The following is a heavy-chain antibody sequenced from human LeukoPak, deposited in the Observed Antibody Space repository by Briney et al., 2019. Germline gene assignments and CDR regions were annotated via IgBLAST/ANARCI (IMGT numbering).Heavy chain of an antibody. CDR3: ARDAVSTVTAGGIDY. Sequence: GSSVKVSCKASGGTFSSYAISWVRQAPGQGLEWMAWISACSGNTEYAQKMQGRVTMTTDTSTSTAYMGLRNLISDDSAVYFCARDAVSTVTAGGIDYWGQGTLVTVSS. J-gene: IGHJ4*02. D-gene: IGHD2-21*02. V-gene: IGHV1-18*01. CDR1: GGTFSSYA. CDR2: ISACSGNT.